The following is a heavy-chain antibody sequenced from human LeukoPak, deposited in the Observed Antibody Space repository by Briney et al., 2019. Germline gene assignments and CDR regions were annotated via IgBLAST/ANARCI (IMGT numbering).Heavy chain of an antibody. V-gene: IGHV3-21*01. CDR2: ISGSGSYI. Sequence: GGSLRLSCAASGFTFNDFSMNWVRQAPGEGLEWVSCISGSGSYIYYAESVKGRFTISRDNTENALYLQMNSLRADDTAVYYCARAPVAGPSLIDSWGQGTLVTVSS. CDR3: ARAPVAGPSLIDS. D-gene: IGHD2-21*01. CDR1: GFTFNDFS. J-gene: IGHJ4*02.